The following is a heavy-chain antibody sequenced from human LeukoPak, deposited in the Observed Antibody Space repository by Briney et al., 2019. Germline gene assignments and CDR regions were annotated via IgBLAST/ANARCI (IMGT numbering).Heavy chain of an antibody. D-gene: IGHD3-16*01. Sequence: SGGSLRLSCAASGFTFSSYWMHWVRQAPGEGLVWVSRINSDGSSTNYADSVKGRFTISRDNAKNTLYVQMNGVRVEDTAVYYCARGGFGRPNAFDIWGQGTMVTVSS. CDR1: GFTFSSYW. CDR3: ARGGFGRPNAFDI. V-gene: IGHV3-74*01. J-gene: IGHJ3*02. CDR2: INSDGSST.